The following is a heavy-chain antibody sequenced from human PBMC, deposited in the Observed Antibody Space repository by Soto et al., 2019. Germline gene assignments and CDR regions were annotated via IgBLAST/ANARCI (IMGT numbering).Heavy chain of an antibody. Sequence: QVQLQESGPGLVKPSETLSLTCTVSGGSISSYYWSWIRQPPGKGLEWIGYIYYSGRTNYNPSLNGRVTISVHTSKNQFSLKPISVTAADTAVYYCARLVACSSTSCYAGWFDPWGQGTLVTVSS. CDR2: IYYSGRT. CDR3: ARLVACSSTSCYAGWFDP. J-gene: IGHJ5*02. V-gene: IGHV4-59*08. D-gene: IGHD2-2*01. CDR1: GGSISSYY.